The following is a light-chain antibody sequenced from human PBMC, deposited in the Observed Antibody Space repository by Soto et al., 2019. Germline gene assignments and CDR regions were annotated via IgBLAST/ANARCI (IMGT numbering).Light chain of an antibody. CDR2: EVT. CDR3: SSFAGTNSFV. V-gene: IGLV2-11*01. Sequence: QSALTQPRSVSGSPGQSVTISCTGTSSDVDDYNFVSWYQQHPGTAPKLMIYEVTRRPSGVPDRIFGSKSDTTASLTVSGLQADDEGHYYCSSFAGTNSFVFGTGTKLTVL. CDR1: SSDVDDYNF. J-gene: IGLJ1*01.